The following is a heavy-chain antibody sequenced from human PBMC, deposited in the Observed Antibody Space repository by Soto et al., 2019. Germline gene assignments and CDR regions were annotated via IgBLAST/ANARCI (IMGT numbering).Heavy chain of an antibody. V-gene: IGHV1-18*01. Sequence: QVQLVQSGAEVKKPGASVKVSCKASGYTFTSYGISWVRQAPGQGLEWLGWISAYNGNTNYALKLQGRITMTTDTSTSPAYMELRSPRSNATAVYYCAIVMLVVPAAMYWGWFDPGSQVTLVNVSS. CDR3: AIVMLVVPAAMYWGWFDP. D-gene: IGHD2-2*01. CDR2: ISAYNGNT. J-gene: IGHJ5*02. CDR1: GYTFTSYG.